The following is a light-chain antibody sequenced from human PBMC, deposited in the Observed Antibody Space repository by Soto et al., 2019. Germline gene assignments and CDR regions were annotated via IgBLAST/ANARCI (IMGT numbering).Light chain of an antibody. CDR1: SSDVGSYKF. CDR2: EGS. Sequence: QSALTQPASVSGSPGQSITISCTGTSSDVGSYKFVSWYQQHPGKAPKVMIYEGSKWPSGVSNRFSGSKSGNTASLTISGLQAEDEADYYCCSYAGSSTYVFGTGTKVTVL. J-gene: IGLJ1*01. V-gene: IGLV2-23*01. CDR3: CSYAGSSTYV.